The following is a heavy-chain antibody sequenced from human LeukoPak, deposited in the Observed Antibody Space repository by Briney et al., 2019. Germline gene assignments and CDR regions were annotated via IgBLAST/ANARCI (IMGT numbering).Heavy chain of an antibody. Sequence: GGSLRPSCAASGFTFSSYAMSWVRQAPGKGLEWVSAISGSGGSTYYADSVKGRFTISRDNSKNTLYLQMNSLRAEDTAVYYCARQNVLLWFGELRYFDYWGQGTLVTVSS. V-gene: IGHV3-23*01. J-gene: IGHJ4*02. CDR3: ARQNVLLWFGELRYFDY. CDR1: GFTFSSYA. CDR2: ISGSGGST. D-gene: IGHD3-10*01.